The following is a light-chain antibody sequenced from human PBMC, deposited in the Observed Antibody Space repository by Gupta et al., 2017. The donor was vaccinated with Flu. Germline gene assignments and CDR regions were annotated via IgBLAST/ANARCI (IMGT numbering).Light chain of an antibody. V-gene: IGKV2-28*01. CDR2: LSS. J-gene: IGKJ4*01. Sequence: EIVMTQYPLSLPVAPGESASMSCKSSQSLLKSNGSNYLDWYLQRPGRSPQLLIYLSSHRASGVPDRFSGSGSGTDFTLKSRRVEAEDVGVYYCMQSLQGLTFGGGTKMEIK. CDR3: MQSLQGLT. CDR1: QSLLKSNGSNY.